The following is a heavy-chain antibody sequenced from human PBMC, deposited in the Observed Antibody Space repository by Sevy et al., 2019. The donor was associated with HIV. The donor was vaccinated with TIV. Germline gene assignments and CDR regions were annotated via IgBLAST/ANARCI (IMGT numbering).Heavy chain of an antibody. Sequence: SETLSLTCTVSGGSISSSGYYWGWIRQPPGKGLEWIGTIYYSGTTYHNPSLKSPVTISVDTSKSQFSLKLSSVTAADTAVYYCARHRTEYADKDRGIDYWGQGTLVTVST. J-gene: IGHJ4*02. CDR3: ARHRTEYADKDRGIDY. D-gene: IGHD2-2*01. CDR1: GGSISSSGYY. CDR2: IYYSGTT. V-gene: IGHV4-39*01.